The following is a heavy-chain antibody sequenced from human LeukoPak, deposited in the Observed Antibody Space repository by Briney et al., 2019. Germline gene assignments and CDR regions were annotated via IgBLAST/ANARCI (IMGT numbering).Heavy chain of an antibody. Sequence: SETLSLTCTVSGGSISSYYWSWIRQPPGKGLEWIGYIYYSGSTNYNPSLKSRVTISVDTSKNQFSLKLSSVTAADTAVYYCARGYCSGGSCYSVRWGQGTLVTVSS. J-gene: IGHJ4*02. D-gene: IGHD2-15*01. V-gene: IGHV4-59*12. CDR2: IYYSGST. CDR3: ARGYCSGGSCYSVR. CDR1: GGSISSYY.